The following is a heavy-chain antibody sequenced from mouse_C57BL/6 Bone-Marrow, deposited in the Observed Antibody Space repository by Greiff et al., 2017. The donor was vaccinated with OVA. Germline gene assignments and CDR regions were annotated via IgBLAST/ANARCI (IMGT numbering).Heavy chain of an antibody. CDR2: IDPENGDT. Sequence: VQLQQSGAELVRPGASVKLSCTASGFNIKDDYMHWVKQRPEQGLEWIGWIDPENGDTEYASKFQGKATITADTSSNTAYLQLSSLTSEDTAVYYCTNYGSSPFDYWGQGTTLTVSS. J-gene: IGHJ2*01. V-gene: IGHV14-4*01. D-gene: IGHD1-1*01. CDR1: GFNIKDDY. CDR3: TNYGSSPFDY.